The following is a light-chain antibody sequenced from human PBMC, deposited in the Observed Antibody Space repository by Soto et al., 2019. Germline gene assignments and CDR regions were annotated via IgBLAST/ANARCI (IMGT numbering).Light chain of an antibody. CDR1: QSIGSW. Sequence: TQMTQSPSTLSASVGDRVTITCRASQSIGSWLAWYQQKPGKAPKLLIYKTSILENGVPSRFSGRGSGTEFPLSNNSLQPDDFATYYCHQYNSYSEAFGQGTKV. CDR3: HQYNSYSEA. J-gene: IGKJ1*01. CDR2: KTS. V-gene: IGKV1-5*03.